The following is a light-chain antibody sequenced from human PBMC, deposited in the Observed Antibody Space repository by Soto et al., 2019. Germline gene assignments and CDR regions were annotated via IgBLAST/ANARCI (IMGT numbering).Light chain of an antibody. J-gene: IGKJ5*01. CDR3: MQSIQLPSIT. V-gene: IGKV2D-29*02. CDR2: EVS. Sequence: DIVMTQTPLSLSVTPGQPASISCKSSQSLLHSDGKTYFYWYLQKPGQSPQLLIYEVSKRFSGVPDRFSGSGSGTYFTLKISRVEAEDVGVYYCMQSIQLPSITFGQGTRLEMK. CDR1: QSLLHSDGKTY.